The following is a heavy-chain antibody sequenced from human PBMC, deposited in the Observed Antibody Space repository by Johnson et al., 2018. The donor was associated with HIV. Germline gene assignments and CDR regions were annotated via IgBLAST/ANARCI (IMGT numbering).Heavy chain of an antibody. J-gene: IGHJ3*02. CDR3: AKVDGSGTWGAFDI. D-gene: IGHD3-10*01. Sequence: VQLVESGGGLVQPGGSLRLSCAASGFTFSNAWMSWVRQAPGKGLEWVGRIKSKTDGGTTDYAAPVKGRFTISRDDSKNTLYLQMNSLRAEDTAVYYCAKVDGSGTWGAFDIWGQGTMVTVSS. V-gene: IGHV3-15*01. CDR2: IKSKTDGGTT. CDR1: GFTFSNAW.